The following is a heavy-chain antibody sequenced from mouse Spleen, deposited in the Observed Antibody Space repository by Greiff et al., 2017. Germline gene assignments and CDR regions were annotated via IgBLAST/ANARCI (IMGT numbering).Heavy chain of an antibody. CDR3: ARMGLLAYYFDY. CDR1: GFTFSSYY. J-gene: IGHJ2*01. V-gene: IGHV5-6-2*01. D-gene: IGHD2-3*01. CDR2: ISNSGGST. Sequence: EVKLVESGGGLVKLGGSLKLSCAASGFTFSSYYMSWVRQTPEKRLEWVATISNSGGSTYYPDSVKDRFTISRDNAKNTLYLQMSSLNSEDTAVYYCARMGLLAYYFDYWGQGTTLTVSS.